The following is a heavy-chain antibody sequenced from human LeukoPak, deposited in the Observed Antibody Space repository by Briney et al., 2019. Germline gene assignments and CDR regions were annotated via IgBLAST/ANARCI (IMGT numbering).Heavy chain of an antibody. CDR2: IYSGGST. Sequence: GGSLRLSCAASGLTVSSNYMSWVRQAPGKGLEWVSVIYSGGSTYYADSVKGRFTISRDNSKNTLYLQMNSLRAEDTAVYYCARGGYCSSTSCYASDYWGQGTLVTVSS. CDR1: GLTVSSNY. D-gene: IGHD2-2*01. V-gene: IGHV3-53*01. J-gene: IGHJ4*02. CDR3: ARGGYCSSTSCYASDY.